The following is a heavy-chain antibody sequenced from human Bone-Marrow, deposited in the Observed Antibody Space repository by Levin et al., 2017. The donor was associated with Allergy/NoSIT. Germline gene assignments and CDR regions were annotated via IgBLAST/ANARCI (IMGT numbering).Heavy chain of an antibody. CDR1: NSSFDSFY. V-gene: IGHV4-59*12. CDR3: ARFDYGDYFDF. J-gene: IGHJ4*02. D-gene: IGHD4-17*01. CDR2: VFFNGNT. Sequence: SQTLSLTCTVSNSSFDSFYWSWIRPPPGKGLEWIGYVFFNGNTNYNPSLKSRVSMSVDTSNNQFSLKLTSVTAADTAVYFCARFDYGDYFDFWGQGKLVTVSS.